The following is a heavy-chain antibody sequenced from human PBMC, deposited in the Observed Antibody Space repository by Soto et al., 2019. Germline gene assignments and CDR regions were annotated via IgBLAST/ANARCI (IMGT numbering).Heavy chain of an antibody. D-gene: IGHD2-15*01. CDR2: IKTNTEGGTT. CDR3: TPGSVEGV. J-gene: IGHJ6*02. Sequence: PGGSLRLSCAASGLPISNAWMNWVRQAPGKGLEGVGRIKTNTEGGTTDYAAAVKGRFTVSRDDSKNTLYLQMNSLKTEDTAVYYCTPGSVEGVWRQGTTVTVSS. V-gene: IGHV3-15*07. CDR1: GLPISNAW.